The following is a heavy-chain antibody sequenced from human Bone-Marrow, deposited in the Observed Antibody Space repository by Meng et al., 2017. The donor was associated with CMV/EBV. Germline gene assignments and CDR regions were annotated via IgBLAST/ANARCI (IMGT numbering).Heavy chain of an antibody. D-gene: IGHD2-15*01. CDR1: GFTFSTSW. CDR3: ARDLYDS. J-gene: IGHJ4*02. CDR2: IGPDGSAK. Sequence: GESLKISCAASGFTFSTSWMNWVRQAPGEGLKWVANIGPDGSAKHYVDSVKGRFTISRDNAKNSLHLQMDSLRAEDTAVYYCARDLYDSWGQGILVTVSS. V-gene: IGHV3-7*01.